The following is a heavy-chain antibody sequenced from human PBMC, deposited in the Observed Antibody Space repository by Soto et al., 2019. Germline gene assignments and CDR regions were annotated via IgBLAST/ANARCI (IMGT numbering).Heavy chain of an antibody. CDR3: ARDQQQLDYFDY. Sequence: QVQLVQSGAEVKKPGASVKVSCKASGYTFTSYYMHWVRQAPGQGLEWMGIINPSGGSTSYAQKFKGRVTMTRDTSTSTVYMELSSLRSEDTAVYYCARDQQQLDYFDYWGQGTLVTVSS. CDR2: INPSGGST. D-gene: IGHD6-13*01. V-gene: IGHV1-46*01. CDR1: GYTFTSYY. J-gene: IGHJ4*02.